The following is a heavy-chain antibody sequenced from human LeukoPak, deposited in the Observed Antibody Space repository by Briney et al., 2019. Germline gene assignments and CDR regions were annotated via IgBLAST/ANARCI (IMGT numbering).Heavy chain of an antibody. Sequence: PGGSLRLSCAASGFTFSNYWMHWVRQAPGKGLVWVSRISTDGSSTNYADSVKGRFTISRDNAKSTLYLQVNSLRAEDTAVYYCARDDINDYGDPSNLGYWGQGTLVTVSS. D-gene: IGHD4-17*01. CDR3: ARDDINDYGDPSNLGY. V-gene: IGHV3-74*01. J-gene: IGHJ4*02. CDR2: ISTDGSST. CDR1: GFTFSNYW.